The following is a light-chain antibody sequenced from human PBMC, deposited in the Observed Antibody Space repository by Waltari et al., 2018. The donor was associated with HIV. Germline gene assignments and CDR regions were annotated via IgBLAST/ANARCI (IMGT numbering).Light chain of an antibody. V-gene: IGKV3-20*01. J-gene: IGKJ4*01. CDR1: QSVTSSF. Sequence: EIVLTQSPGTLSLSPGERATLSSRASQSVTSSFLSWYQQKPGPAPRLLIYGASSRATGIPDRFSGGGSGTDFTLTSSRLEPEDFAVYYCQQYGSSPLTFGGGTKVDIK. CDR2: GAS. CDR3: QQYGSSPLT.